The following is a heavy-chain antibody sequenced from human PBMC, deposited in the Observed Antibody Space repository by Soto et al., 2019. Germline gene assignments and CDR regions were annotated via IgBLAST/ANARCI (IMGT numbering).Heavy chain of an antibody. Sequence: QMQLVESGGGVVQPGGSLRLSCAASGFTFNYYPMHWVRQAPGKGLEWVAVVSFGGSNIYYADSVKGRFTISKDNSKNTLYLQMNSLRREDTAVYYCARLPGPLVAVLYIYPLDGREAMSDVDVWGQGTTVTVSS. V-gene: IGHV3-30-3*01. J-gene: IGHJ6*02. CDR2: VSFGGSNI. D-gene: IGHD6-19*01. CDR1: GFTFNYYP. CDR3: ARLPGPLVAVLYIYPLDGREAMSDVDV.